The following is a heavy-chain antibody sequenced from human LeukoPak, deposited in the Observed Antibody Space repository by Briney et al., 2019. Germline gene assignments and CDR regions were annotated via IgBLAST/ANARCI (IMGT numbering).Heavy chain of an antibody. V-gene: IGHV4-59*01. Sequence: SETLSLTCTVSGGSISTYYWNWIRQPPGKGLEWIGYIYYSGSTNYNPSLKSRVTISVDTSKNQFSLKLSSVTAADTAVYCCARSGGYSSSWSLWGQGTLVTVSS. CDR2: IYYSGST. D-gene: IGHD6-13*01. CDR3: ARSGGYSSSWSL. J-gene: IGHJ4*02. CDR1: GGSISTYY.